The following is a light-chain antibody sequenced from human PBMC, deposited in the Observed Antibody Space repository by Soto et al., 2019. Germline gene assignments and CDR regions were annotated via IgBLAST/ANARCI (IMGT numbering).Light chain of an antibody. CDR3: QSYDSSRSAPYV. Sequence: QAVVTQPPSVSGAPGQRVTISCTGSSSNIGAGYDVHWYQQLPGTAPKLLIYGNSNRPSGVPDRFSGSKSGTSASLAITGLQAEDEADYYCQSYDSSRSAPYVFGTGTKVTVL. J-gene: IGLJ1*01. CDR1: SSNIGAGYD. V-gene: IGLV1-40*01. CDR2: GNS.